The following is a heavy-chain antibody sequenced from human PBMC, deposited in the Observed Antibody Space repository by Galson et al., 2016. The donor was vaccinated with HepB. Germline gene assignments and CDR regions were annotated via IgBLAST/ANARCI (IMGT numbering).Heavy chain of an antibody. CDR1: GFTFSRYA. CDR2: LSGSGAHT. D-gene: IGHD3-16*02. Sequence: SLRLSCAASGFTFSRYAMTWVRQAPGKGLEWVSGLSGSGAHTYYADSVKGRFTISRDNSKNTLYLPMNSLRVEDTAVYYCAKDYVGGSYLLTQFDYWGQGTLVTVSS. V-gene: IGHV3-23*01. J-gene: IGHJ4*02. CDR3: AKDYVGGSYLLTQFDY.